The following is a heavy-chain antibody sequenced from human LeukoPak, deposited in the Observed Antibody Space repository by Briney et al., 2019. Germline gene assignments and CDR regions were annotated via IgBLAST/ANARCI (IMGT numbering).Heavy chain of an antibody. CDR1: GGSISSSTDY. Sequence: SETLSLTCTVSGGSISSSTDYWGWIRQPPGKGLEWIGTIYYSGPTYYNPSLKSRVTISVDKSKNQFSLKLSSVTAADTAVYYCASRSCSGGSCYSGPFDYWGQGTLVTVSS. D-gene: IGHD2-15*01. J-gene: IGHJ4*02. CDR2: IYYSGPT. V-gene: IGHV4-39*07. CDR3: ASRSCSGGSCYSGPFDY.